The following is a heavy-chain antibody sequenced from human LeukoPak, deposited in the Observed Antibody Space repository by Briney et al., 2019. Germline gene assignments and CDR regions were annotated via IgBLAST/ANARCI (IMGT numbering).Heavy chain of an antibody. CDR2: IFPGDSDT. CDR1: AYDFVSHW. J-gene: IGHJ4*02. V-gene: IGHV5-51*01. Sequence: GESLQISCNTSAYDFVSHWIGWVRQMPAKGPEWMGRIFPGDSDTRYSPSFQAQVTISADTSINTAYLQWSSLKASDTAMYYCAKSECRGILVCPDYWGQGTLVTVSS. CDR3: AKSECRGILVCPDY. D-gene: IGHD3-16*02.